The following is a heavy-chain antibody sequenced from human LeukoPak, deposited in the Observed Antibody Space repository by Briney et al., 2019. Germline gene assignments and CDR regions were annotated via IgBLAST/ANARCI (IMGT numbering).Heavy chain of an antibody. Sequence: TSQTLSLTCTVSGGSISSGSYYWSWIRQPAGKGLEWIGRIYTSGSTNYNPSLKSRVTISVDTSKNQFSLKLSSVTAADTAVYYCARAGYYYYDMDVWGKGTTVTVSS. CDR3: ARAGYYYYDMDV. CDR2: IYTSGST. V-gene: IGHV4-61*02. J-gene: IGHJ6*03. CDR1: GGSISSGSYY.